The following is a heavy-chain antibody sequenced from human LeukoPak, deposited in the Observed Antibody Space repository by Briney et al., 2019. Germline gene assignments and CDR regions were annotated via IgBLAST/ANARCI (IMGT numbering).Heavy chain of an antibody. CDR1: GGSISGSGYY. J-gene: IGHJ3*02. Sequence: SETLSLTCTVSGGSISGSGYYWAWIRQPPEKGLEWIGSIYYSGTTYFNPSLKSRITISIDTSKNQFSLKLRSVTAADTAVYYCAAGGGVDIWGQGTMVTVSS. V-gene: IGHV4-39*07. CDR2: IYYSGTT. D-gene: IGHD3-16*01. CDR3: AAGGGVDI.